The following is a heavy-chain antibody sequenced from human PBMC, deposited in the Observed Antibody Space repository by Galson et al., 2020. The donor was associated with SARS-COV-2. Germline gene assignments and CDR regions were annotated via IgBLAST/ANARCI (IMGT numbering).Heavy chain of an antibody. Sequence: PSETLSLTCAVYGGSFSDYYWTWIRQPPRKGLEWIGEINHRGSSNYNPSLKSRVTMSVDTSKNQFSLRLTSVTAADTAVYYCARRTVTAFAVLIGLPSPGYLDFWGRGTLVTVSS. CDR3: ARRTVTAFAVLIGLPSPGYLDF. D-gene: IGHD3-3*01. CDR2: INHRGSS. J-gene: IGHJ4*02. CDR1: GGSFSDYY. V-gene: IGHV4-34*01.